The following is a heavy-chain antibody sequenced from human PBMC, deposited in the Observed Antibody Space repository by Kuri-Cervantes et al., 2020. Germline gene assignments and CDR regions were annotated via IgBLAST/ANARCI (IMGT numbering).Heavy chain of an antibody. V-gene: IGHV4-59*12. CDR3: ARVKGNGWWDYYYYGMDV. J-gene: IGHJ6*02. Sequence: SETLSLTCTVSGGSISSYYWSRIRQPPGKGLEWIGYIYYSGSTNYNPSLESRVTISVDTSKNQFSLKLSSVTAADTAVYYCARVKGNGWWDYYYYGMDVWGQGTTVTVSS. D-gene: IGHD2-8*02. CDR2: IYYSGST. CDR1: GGSISSYY.